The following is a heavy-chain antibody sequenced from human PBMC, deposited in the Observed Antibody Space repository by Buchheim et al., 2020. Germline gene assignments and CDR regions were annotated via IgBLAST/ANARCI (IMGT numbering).Heavy chain of an antibody. D-gene: IGHD3-3*01. CDR2: IYYSGST. Sequence: QVQLQESGPGLVKPSQTLSLTCTVSGGSISSGGYYWSWIRQHPGKGLEWIGYIYYSGSTYYNPSLKCRVTISVDTSKNQFSLKLSSVTAADTAVYYCARVAGRHEWSGYYNYYYYYGMDVWGQGTT. V-gene: IGHV4-31*03. J-gene: IGHJ6*02. CDR1: GGSISSGGYY. CDR3: ARVAGRHEWSGYYNYYYYYGMDV.